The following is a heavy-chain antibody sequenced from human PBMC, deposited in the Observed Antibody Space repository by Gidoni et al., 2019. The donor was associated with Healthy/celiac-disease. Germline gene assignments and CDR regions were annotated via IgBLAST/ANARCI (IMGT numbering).Heavy chain of an antibody. CDR3: AGSGYCSGGSCYANSVWFDP. J-gene: IGHJ5*02. V-gene: IGHV4-59*08. D-gene: IGHD2-15*01. CDR1: GGSISSYS. CDR2: IYYSGST. Sequence: QVQLQESGPGLVKPSETLSLTCTVSGGSISSYSWRWIRQPPGKGLEWIGYIYYSGSTNYNPSLKSRVTISVDTSKNQFSLKLSSVTAADTAVYYCAGSGYCSGGSCYANSVWFDPWGQGTLVTVSS.